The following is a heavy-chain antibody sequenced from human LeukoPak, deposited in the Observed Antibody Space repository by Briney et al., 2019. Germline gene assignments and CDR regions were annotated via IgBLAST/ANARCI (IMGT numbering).Heavy chain of an antibody. CDR3: AKDPTYYYDSSGYYYAY. V-gene: IGHV3-23*01. CDR1: GFTFSSYA. D-gene: IGHD3-22*01. CDR2: ISDSGGST. Sequence: GGSLRLSCAASGFTFSSYAMSWVRQAPGKGLEWVSAISDSGGSTYYADSVKGRFTISRDNSKNTLYLQMNSLRAEDTAVYYCAKDPTYYYDSSGYYYAYWGQGTLVTVSS. J-gene: IGHJ4*02.